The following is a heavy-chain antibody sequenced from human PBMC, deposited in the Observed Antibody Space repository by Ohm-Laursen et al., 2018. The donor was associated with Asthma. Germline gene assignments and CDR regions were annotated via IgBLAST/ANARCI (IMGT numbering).Heavy chain of an antibody. CDR1: GFAFSNIW. J-gene: IGHJ4*02. D-gene: IGHD4-17*01. CDR3: ARVTRGYGDYDY. Sequence: GSLRLSCSASGFAFSNIWMTWVRQSPGKGLEWVGRITSERSGGTRAYAAPVKDRFTISRDDSKTTLYLQMNSLETEDTAVYYCARVTRGYGDYDYWGQGTRVTVSS. V-gene: IGHV3-15*01. CDR2: ITSERSGGTR.